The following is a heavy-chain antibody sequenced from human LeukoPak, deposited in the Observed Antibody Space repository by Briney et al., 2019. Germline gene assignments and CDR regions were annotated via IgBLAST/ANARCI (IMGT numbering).Heavy chain of an antibody. V-gene: IGHV1-69*05. J-gene: IGHJ3*02. Sequence: GASVKVSCKASGGTFSSYAISWVRQAPGQGLEWMGGIIPIFGTANYAQKFQGRVTITTDESTSTAYMELSSLRSEDTAVYYCASPGYSSSWPPAFDIWGQGTMVTVSS. D-gene: IGHD6-13*01. CDR3: ASPGYSSSWPPAFDI. CDR2: IIPIFGTA. CDR1: GGTFSSYA.